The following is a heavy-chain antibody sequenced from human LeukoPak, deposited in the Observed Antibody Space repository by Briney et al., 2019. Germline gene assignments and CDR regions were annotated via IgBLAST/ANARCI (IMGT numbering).Heavy chain of an antibody. CDR1: GGSISSQY. V-gene: IGHV4-4*09. CDR2: IDPTGLT. J-gene: IGHJ4*02. D-gene: IGHD1-14*01. Sequence: TSETLSLTCTVSGGSISSQYWSWIRQSPGKGLEWIGYIDPTGLTSYNPSLNSRVTISEDTSKNQFSLKVRSATTADTAVYFCARQTPYHGNHCFDYWGQGTLVTVSS. CDR3: ARQTPYHGNHCFDY.